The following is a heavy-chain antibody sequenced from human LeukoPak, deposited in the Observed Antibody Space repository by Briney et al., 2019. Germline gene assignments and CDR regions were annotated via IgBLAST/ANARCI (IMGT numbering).Heavy chain of an antibody. J-gene: IGHJ4*02. CDR2: IRGDESRK. V-gene: IGHV3-7*01. CDR3: AKAIWVAATSSWFCLDY. D-gene: IGHD3-10*01. CDR1: GFSFSSYW. Sequence: GGSLRLSCAASGFSFSSYWMTWLRQAPGKGLEWVANIRGDESRKYYLDSVTGRFTISRDNSRNTLYLQMNSLRPEDTAVYYCAKAIWVAATSSWFCLDYWGQGTLVTVSS.